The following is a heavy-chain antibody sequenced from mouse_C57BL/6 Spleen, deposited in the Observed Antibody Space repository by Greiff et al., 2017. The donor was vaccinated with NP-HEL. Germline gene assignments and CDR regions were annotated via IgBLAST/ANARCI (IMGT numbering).Heavy chain of an antibody. Sequence: EVHLVESGGGLVKPGGSLKLSCAASGFTFSDYGMHWVRQAPEKGLEWVAYISSGSSTIYYADTVKGRFTISRDNAKNTLFLQRTSLRSEDTAMYYCARKSNHAMDYWGQGTSVTVSS. CDR3: ARKSNHAMDY. CDR2: ISSGSSTI. V-gene: IGHV5-17*01. D-gene: IGHD2-5*01. J-gene: IGHJ4*01. CDR1: GFTFSDYG.